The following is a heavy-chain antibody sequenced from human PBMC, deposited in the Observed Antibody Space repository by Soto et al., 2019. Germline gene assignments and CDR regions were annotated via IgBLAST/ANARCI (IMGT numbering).Heavy chain of an antibody. Sequence: QLQLQESGPGLVKPSETLSLTCTVSGGSISSSSFHWGWIRQPPGKGLEWIGSIYYSGSTYYSPSLKSRVTISVYTPKNQLSLKLSSVTAADPAVYYCARRERAAGTDWWFDPWGQGTLVTVSS. D-gene: IGHD6-13*01. CDR2: IYYSGST. CDR3: ARRERAAGTDWWFDP. J-gene: IGHJ5*02. CDR1: GGSISSSSFH. V-gene: IGHV4-39*01.